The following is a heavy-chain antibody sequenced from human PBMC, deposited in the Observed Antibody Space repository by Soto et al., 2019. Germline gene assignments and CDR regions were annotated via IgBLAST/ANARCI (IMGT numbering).Heavy chain of an antibody. CDR2: ISGSGGST. J-gene: IGHJ6*01. CDR1: GFTFSSYA. V-gene: IGHV3-23*01. Sequence: GGSLRLSCAASGFTFSSYAMSWVRQAPGKGLEWVSAISGSGGSTYYADSVKGRFTISRDNSKNTLYLQMNSLRAEDMPVYYCANGGDSTRGHSYYFSGMDVWEPETTVEISS. D-gene: IGHD2-21*02. CDR3: ANGGDSTRGHSYYFSGMDV.